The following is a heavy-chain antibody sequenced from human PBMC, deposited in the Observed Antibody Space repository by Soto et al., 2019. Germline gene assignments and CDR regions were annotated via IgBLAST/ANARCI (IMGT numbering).Heavy chain of an antibody. CDR3: ARHLAAGDS. J-gene: IGHJ4*02. CDR1: GYTFTSYY. CDR2: VNPTGGST. D-gene: IGHD6-25*01. Sequence: ASVKVSCKASGYTFTSYYIHWVRQAPGQGLEWMATVNPTGGSTNYAQKFQGRVTVTFDTSTSTVFMELNSLRYEDTAVYYCARHLAAGDSWGQGTLVTVSS. V-gene: IGHV1-46*03.